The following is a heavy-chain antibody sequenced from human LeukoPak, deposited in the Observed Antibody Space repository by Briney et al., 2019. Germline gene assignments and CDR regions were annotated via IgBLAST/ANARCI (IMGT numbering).Heavy chain of an antibody. CDR2: ISSSGSTI. D-gene: IGHD3-10*02. CDR1: GFTFSIYE. CDR3: AELGITMIGGV. Sequence: PGGALRLSCAASGFTFSIYEMNWVRQAPGKGLEWVSYISSSGSTIYYADSVKGRFNISRDNAKNSLYLQMNSLRAEDTAVYYCAELGITMIGGVWGKGTTVTISS. J-gene: IGHJ6*04. V-gene: IGHV3-48*03.